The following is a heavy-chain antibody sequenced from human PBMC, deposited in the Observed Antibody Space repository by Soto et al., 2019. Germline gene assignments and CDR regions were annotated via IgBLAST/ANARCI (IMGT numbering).Heavy chain of an antibody. V-gene: IGHV3-30*18. Sequence: GGSLRLSCASSGFTFSSYGMHWVRQAPGKGLEWVAVISYDGSNKYYADSVKGRFTISRDNSKNTLYLQMNSLRAEDTAVYYCAKETVVPAATPYFDYWGQGTLVTVSS. CDR1: GFTFSSYG. CDR2: ISYDGSNK. D-gene: IGHD2-2*01. J-gene: IGHJ4*02. CDR3: AKETVVPAATPYFDY.